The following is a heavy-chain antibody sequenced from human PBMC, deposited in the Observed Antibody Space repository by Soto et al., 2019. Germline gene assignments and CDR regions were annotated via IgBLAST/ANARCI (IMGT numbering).Heavy chain of an antibody. CDR2: ISAYNGNT. J-gene: IGHJ6*02. CDR3: ARRAPPMDA. CDR1: GYTFTSYG. V-gene: IGHV1-18*01. Sequence: QVQLVQSGAEVKKPGASVKVSCKASGYTFTSYGISWVRQAPGQGLEWMGWISAYNGNTKYAQKLQGRVTMTTDTATGTASMELRSRRSDETAVYSCARRAPPMDAGGQGTTVTVSS.